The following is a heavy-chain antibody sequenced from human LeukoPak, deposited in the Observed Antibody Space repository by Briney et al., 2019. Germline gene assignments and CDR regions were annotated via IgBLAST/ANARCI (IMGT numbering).Heavy chain of an antibody. D-gene: IGHD3-3*01. CDR1: GGSISSGSYY. CDR2: IYTSGST. CDR3: ARDERTIFGVVKGFDP. Sequence: SETLSLTCTVSGGSISSGSYYWSWIRQPAGKGLEWIGRIYTSGSTNYNPSLKSRVTISVDTSKNQFSLKLSSVTAADTAVYYCARDERTIFGVVKGFDPWGQGTLVTVSS. V-gene: IGHV4-61*02. J-gene: IGHJ5*02.